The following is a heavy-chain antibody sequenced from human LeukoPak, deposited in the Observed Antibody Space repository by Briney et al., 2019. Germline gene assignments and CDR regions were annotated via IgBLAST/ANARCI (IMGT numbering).Heavy chain of an antibody. CDR1: GGSISSYY. CDR2: IYYSGST. V-gene: IGHV4-59*08. J-gene: IGHJ4*02. Sequence: SETLSLTCTVSGGSISSYYWSWIRQPPGKGLEWLGYIYYSGSTNYNPSLKSRVTISVDTSKNQFSLKLSSVTAADTAVYYCARRVNYNSAFDYWGQGTLVTVSS. CDR3: ARRVNYNSAFDY. D-gene: IGHD1-7*01.